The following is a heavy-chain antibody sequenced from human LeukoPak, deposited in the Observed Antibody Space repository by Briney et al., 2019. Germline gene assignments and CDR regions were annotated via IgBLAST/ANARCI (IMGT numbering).Heavy chain of an antibody. J-gene: IGHJ4*02. CDR3: ARAHYDFWSGYPLYFDY. CDR1: KFTFSDYY. V-gene: IGHV3-11*04. Sequence: GGSLRLSCAASKFTFSDYYMSWIRQAPGKGLEWVSYISSSSSTIYYADSVKGRFTISRDNAKNSLYPQMNSLRAEDTAVYYCARAHYDFWSGYPLYFDYWGQGTLVTVSS. D-gene: IGHD3-3*01. CDR2: ISSSSSTI.